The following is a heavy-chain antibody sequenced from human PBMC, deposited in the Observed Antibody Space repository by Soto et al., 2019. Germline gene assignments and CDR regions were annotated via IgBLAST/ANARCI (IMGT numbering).Heavy chain of an antibody. CDR1: GYTYTSYG. CDR3: ARRRHCSSTSCYAKINYYYYYMDV. D-gene: IGHD2-2*01. V-gene: IGHV1-18*01. Sequence: GASVKVSCKASGYTYTSYGISWVRQAPGQRLEWMGWISAYNGNTNYAQKLQGRVTMTTDTSTSTAYMELRSLRSDDTAVYYCARRRHCSSTSCYAKINYYYYYMDVWGKGTTVTVSS. CDR2: ISAYNGNT. J-gene: IGHJ6*03.